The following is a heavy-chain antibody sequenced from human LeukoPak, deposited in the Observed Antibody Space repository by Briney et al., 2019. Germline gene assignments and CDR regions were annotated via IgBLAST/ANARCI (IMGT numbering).Heavy chain of an antibody. CDR3: AKDRTVGASYWYFDL. D-gene: IGHD1-26*01. V-gene: IGHV3-7*03. CDR1: GFTFSSFW. J-gene: IGHJ2*01. Sequence: GGSLRLSCEGSGFTFSSFWMNWVRQAPGKGLEWVASIKQDGSEKHYVDSVKGRFTISRDNARNSVYLQMSSLRAEDTAIYYCAKDRTVGASYWYFDLWGRGTLVTVSS. CDR2: IKQDGSEK.